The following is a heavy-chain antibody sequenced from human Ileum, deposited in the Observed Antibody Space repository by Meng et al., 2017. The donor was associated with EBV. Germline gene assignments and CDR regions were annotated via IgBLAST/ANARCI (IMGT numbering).Heavy chain of an antibody. J-gene: IGHJ4*02. D-gene: IGHD6-13*01. Sequence: VQLVQSGFELKKPGASVKVSCKASGYTFTRNAINWVRQAPGQGLEWMGWISTNTGNPTYAQGFAGRFVFSLDTSVSTAYLQISGLKAEDTAIYYCARDSGYTRSWSGDYWGQGTLVTVSS. CDR1: GYTFTRNA. V-gene: IGHV7-4-1*02. CDR2: ISTNTGNP. CDR3: ARDSGYTRSWSGDY.